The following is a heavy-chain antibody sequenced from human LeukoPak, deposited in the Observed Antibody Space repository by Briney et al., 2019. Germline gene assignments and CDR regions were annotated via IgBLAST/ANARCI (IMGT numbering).Heavy chain of an antibody. CDR1: GLTFSNAW. CDR2: TKSKTDGETT. D-gene: IGHD6-19*01. CDR3: ITVAVAVGSLAFDI. V-gene: IGHV3-15*01. Sequence: GGSLRLSCAASGLTFSNAWMSWVRQAPGKGLEWVGHTKSKTDGETTDYAAPVKGRFTISRDDSKNTLYLQMSSLKAEDTAVYYCITVAVAVGSLAFDIWGQGTMVTVS. J-gene: IGHJ3*02.